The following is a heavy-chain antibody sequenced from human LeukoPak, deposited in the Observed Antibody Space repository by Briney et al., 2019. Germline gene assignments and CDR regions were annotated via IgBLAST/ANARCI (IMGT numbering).Heavy chain of an antibody. CDR3: ARHVYYDILTGEDYYYYGMDV. J-gene: IGHJ6*02. CDR1: GYSFTSYW. D-gene: IGHD3-9*01. Sequence: GESLKISCKGSGYSFTSYWIGWVRQMPGKGLEWVGIIYPGDSDTRYSPSFQGQVTISADKSISTAYLQWSSLKASDTAMYYCARHVYYDILTGEDYYYYGMDVWGQGTTVTVSS. CDR2: IYPGDSDT. V-gene: IGHV5-51*01.